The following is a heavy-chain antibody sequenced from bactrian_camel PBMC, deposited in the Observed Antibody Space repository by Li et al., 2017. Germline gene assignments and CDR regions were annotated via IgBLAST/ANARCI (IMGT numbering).Heavy chain of an antibody. J-gene: IGHJ4*01. CDR3: ATGRPVLLLWGRQCPPEYSD. CDR2: IDADGGT. CDR1: GYSISRYC. D-gene: IGHD4*01. V-gene: IGHV3S1*01. Sequence: HVQLVESGGGSVQAGGSLRLSCAASGYSISRYCMGWFRQTSDKERERVASIDADGGTVYGDPVRGRFTISHDNAKGTVALHMNSLKPEDTATYYCATGRPVLLLWGRQCPPEYSDWGQGTQVTVS.